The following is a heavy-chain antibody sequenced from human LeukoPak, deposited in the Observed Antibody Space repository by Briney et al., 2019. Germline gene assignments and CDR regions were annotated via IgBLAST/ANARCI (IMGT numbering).Heavy chain of an antibody. CDR1: GFTFSSYA. D-gene: IGHD1-20*01. Sequence: GGSLRLSCAAFGFTFSSYAMHWVRQAPGKGLEGVAVISYVGSNKYYADSVKGRFTISRDNSKNSLYLQMNSLRAEDTAVYYCVRLLAYNSGGEAFDHWGQGTLVTASS. J-gene: IGHJ4*02. CDR3: VRLLAYNSGGEAFDH. V-gene: IGHV3-30*04. CDR2: ISYVGSNK.